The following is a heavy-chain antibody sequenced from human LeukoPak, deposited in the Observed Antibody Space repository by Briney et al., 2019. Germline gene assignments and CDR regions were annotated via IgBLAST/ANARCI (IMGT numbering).Heavy chain of an antibody. Sequence: GGSLRLSCVASGFTFSNYGMHWARQAPGKGLEWVAFIRDDGSNKHYADSVKGRFTISRDIAKNMLYLEMNSLRTEDTAVYYCARDPQRGAPDYFDSWGQGTLVTVSS. D-gene: IGHD6-25*01. CDR1: GFTFSNYG. CDR3: ARDPQRGAPDYFDS. CDR2: IRDDGSNK. V-gene: IGHV3-30*02. J-gene: IGHJ4*02.